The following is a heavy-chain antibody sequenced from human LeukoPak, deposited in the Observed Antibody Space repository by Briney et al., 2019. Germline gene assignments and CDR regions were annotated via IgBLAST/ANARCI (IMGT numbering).Heavy chain of an antibody. CDR1: GFTFSDYY. CDR2: ISSSSSYT. D-gene: IGHD6-19*01. J-gene: IGHJ4*02. Sequence: PGGSLRLSCAASGFTFSDYYMSWIRQAPGKGLEWVSYISSSSSYTNYADSVKGRFTISRDNAKNSLYLQMNSLRAEDTAVYYCARDRIGSGWYEGSDYWGRGTLVTVSS. CDR3: ARDRIGSGWYEGSDY. V-gene: IGHV3-11*06.